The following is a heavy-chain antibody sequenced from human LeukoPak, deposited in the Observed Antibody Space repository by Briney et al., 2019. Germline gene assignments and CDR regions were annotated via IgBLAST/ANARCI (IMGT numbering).Heavy chain of an antibody. CDR3: AREVDACDI. Sequence: GASVTVSFKASGYTFTVHDMHWVRQAPGQGLEWMGWINLNSGGTNYAQKFQGKVTMPGDTSISTVYMELSRLRSDDTAVYYCAREVDACDIWGGGTMVRVST. CDR1: GYTFTVHD. CDR2: INLNSGGT. V-gene: IGHV1-2*02. J-gene: IGHJ3*02.